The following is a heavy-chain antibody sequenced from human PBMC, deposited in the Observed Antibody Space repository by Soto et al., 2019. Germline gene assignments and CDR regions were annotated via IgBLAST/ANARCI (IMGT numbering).Heavy chain of an antibody. CDR3: AKDHGSYRTWSDSTDEYFQH. Sequence: GGSLRLSCAATGFTFSSYAMSWVRQAPGKGLEWVSAISGSGGSTYYADSVKGRFTISRDNSKNTLYLQMNSLRAEDTAVYYCAKDHGSYRTWSDSTDEYFQHWGQGTLVTVSS. CDR1: GFTFSSYA. J-gene: IGHJ1*01. CDR2: ISGSGGST. D-gene: IGHD1-26*01. V-gene: IGHV3-23*01.